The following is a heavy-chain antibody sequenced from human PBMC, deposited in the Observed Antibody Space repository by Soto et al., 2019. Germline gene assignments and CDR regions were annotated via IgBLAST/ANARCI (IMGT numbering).Heavy chain of an antibody. J-gene: IGHJ6*02. Sequence: XSVNVSCQASVYTFTCYYVPWVREAPGQGLEWMGWINPETGGTSYAQKFQGRVTLSRDTSINTAYLELSRLRFDDAAVYFCARERYQVISDGMDVWGQGTTVTVSS. CDR2: INPETGGT. CDR3: ARERYQVISDGMDV. CDR1: VYTFTCYY. V-gene: IGHV1-2*02. D-gene: IGHD2-2*01.